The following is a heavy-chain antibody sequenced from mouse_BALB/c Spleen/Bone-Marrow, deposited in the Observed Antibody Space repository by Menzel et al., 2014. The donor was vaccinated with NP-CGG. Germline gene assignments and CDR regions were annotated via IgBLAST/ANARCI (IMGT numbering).Heavy chain of an antibody. CDR2: ISDSGSYT. CDR1: GFTFSDYY. V-gene: IGHV5-4*02. J-gene: IGHJ4*01. Sequence: EVKLVESGGGLVKPGGSLKLSCAASGFTFSDYYMYWVRQTPEKRLEWVATISDSGSYTYYPDSVKGRFTISRDNAKNNLYLQMSSLKSEDTAMYYCARGGQLGAMDYWGQGTSVTVSS. D-gene: IGHD3-2*01. CDR3: ARGGQLGAMDY.